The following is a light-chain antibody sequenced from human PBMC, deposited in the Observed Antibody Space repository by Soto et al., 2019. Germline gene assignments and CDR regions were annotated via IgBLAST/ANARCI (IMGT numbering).Light chain of an antibody. V-gene: IGKV3-20*01. J-gene: IGKJ1*01. CDR1: QTIRSNY. Sequence: ETVLTQSPGTLSLSPGERATLSCRASQTIRSNYLAWYRQTPGQAPRLLIYGASNRATGIADRFSGSGSGTDIPLIISRLEPEDFALYYCQQYGSSPWTFGQGTKVEIK. CDR3: QQYGSSPWT. CDR2: GAS.